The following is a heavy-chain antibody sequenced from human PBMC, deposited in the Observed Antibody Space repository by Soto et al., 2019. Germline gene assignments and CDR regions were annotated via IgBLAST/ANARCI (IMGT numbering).Heavy chain of an antibody. J-gene: IGHJ4*02. CDR1: GFTFSSYD. CDR3: ARDRITMIVDALDY. Sequence: GSLRLSCAASGFTFSSYDMHWVRQAPGKGLEWVAVISYDGSNKYYADSVKGRFTISRDNSKNTLYLQMNSLRAEDTAVYYCARDRITMIVDALDYWGQGTLVTVSS. D-gene: IGHD3-22*01. V-gene: IGHV3-30*19. CDR2: ISYDGSNK.